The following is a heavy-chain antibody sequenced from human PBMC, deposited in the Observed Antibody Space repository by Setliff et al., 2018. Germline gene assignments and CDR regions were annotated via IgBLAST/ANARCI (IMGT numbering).Heavy chain of an antibody. J-gene: IGHJ4*02. CDR3: ARDTMVRGVIIPGMDY. V-gene: IGHV3-11*04. CDR1: GLTFSDYY. CDR2: ISSSGSTI. Sequence: LRLSCAASGLTFSDYYMRWIRQAPGKGLEWVSYISSSGSTIYYADSVKGRFTISRDNAKNSLYLQMNSLRAEDTAVYYCARDTMVRGVIIPGMDYWGQGTLVTVSS. D-gene: IGHD3-10*01.